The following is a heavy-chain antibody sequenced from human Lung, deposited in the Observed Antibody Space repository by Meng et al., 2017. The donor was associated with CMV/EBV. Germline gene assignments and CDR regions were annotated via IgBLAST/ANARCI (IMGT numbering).Heavy chain of an antibody. J-gene: IGHJ6*02. CDR1: GGSISSYY. Sequence: SETLSLTCTVSGGSISSYYWSWIRQPPGKGLEWIGYIYYSGSTNYNPSLKSRVTISVDTSKNQFSLKLSSVTAADTAVYYCACVTGSSDSSGYYYYYGMDVWGQGTTVTVSS. CDR3: ACVTGSSDSSGYYYYYGMDV. CDR2: IYYSGST. D-gene: IGHD3-22*01. V-gene: IGHV4-59*01.